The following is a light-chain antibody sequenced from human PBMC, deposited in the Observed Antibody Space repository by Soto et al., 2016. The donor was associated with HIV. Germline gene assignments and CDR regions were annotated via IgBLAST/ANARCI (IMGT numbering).Light chain of an antibody. Sequence: SYVLTQPPSVSVAPGKTASITCGGNNIESKSVHWYQQKPGQAPVLVVYDDSDRPSGIPERFSGSNSGNTATLTISRVEAGDEADFYCQVWDMITEHRVFGGGTKLTVL. J-gene: IGLJ3*02. CDR3: QVWDMITEHRV. CDR1: NIESKS. CDR2: DDS. V-gene: IGLV3-21*03.